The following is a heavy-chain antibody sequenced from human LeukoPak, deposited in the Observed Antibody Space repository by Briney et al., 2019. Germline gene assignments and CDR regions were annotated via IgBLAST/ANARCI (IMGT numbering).Heavy chain of an antibody. V-gene: IGHV3-30*18. CDR1: GFTFSSYG. D-gene: IGHD3-22*01. CDR2: ISYDGSNK. Sequence: PGGSLRLSCAASGFTFSSYGMHWVRQAPGKGLEWVAVISYDGSNKYYADSVKGRFTISRDSAKNSLYLQMNSLRAEDTALYYCAKETNYYDSSGYYQIYGMDVWGQGTTVTVS. J-gene: IGHJ6*02. CDR3: AKETNYYDSSGYYQIYGMDV.